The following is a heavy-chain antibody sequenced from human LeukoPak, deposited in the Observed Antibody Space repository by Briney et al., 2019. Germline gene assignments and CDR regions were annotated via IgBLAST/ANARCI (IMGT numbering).Heavy chain of an antibody. D-gene: IGHD1-26*01. Sequence: PSETLSLTCAVYGGSFSGYYWSWIRQPPGKGLEWIGEINHSGSTNYNPSLKSRVTISVDTSKNQFSLKLSSVTAADTAVYYCATPRWELRGPLDYWGQGTLVTVSS. V-gene: IGHV4-34*01. CDR1: GGSFSGYY. CDR2: INHSGST. J-gene: IGHJ4*02. CDR3: ATPRWELRGPLDY.